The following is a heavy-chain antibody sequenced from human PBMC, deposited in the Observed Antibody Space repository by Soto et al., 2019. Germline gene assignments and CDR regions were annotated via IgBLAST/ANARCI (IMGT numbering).Heavy chain of an antibody. CDR3: AGVIGRVGGATVIYDGMDV. CDR1: GFSLSTSGMC. Sequence: SGPTLANPTQTLTLTCTFSGFSLSTSGMCVSWMRQPPGKALEWLALFDWDDDKYYSTSRQTRLTISKDTSKNEVVRTMTNLEPVEKTTYYCAGVIGRVGGATVIYDGMDVWGQGTTVTVSS. CDR2: FDWDDDK. J-gene: IGHJ6*02. D-gene: IGHD1-26*01. V-gene: IGHV2-70*01.